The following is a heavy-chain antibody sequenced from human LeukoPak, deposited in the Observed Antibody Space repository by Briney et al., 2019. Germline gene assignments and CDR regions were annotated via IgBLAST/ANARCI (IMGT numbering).Heavy chain of an antibody. V-gene: IGHV3-53*01. D-gene: IGHD1-26*01. CDR2: IYSGGST. CDR1: GFTVSSNY. CDR3: AKTVGATEYFDY. J-gene: IGHJ4*02. Sequence: GGSLRLSCAASGFTVSSNYMSWVRQAPGKGLEWVSVIYSGGSTYYADSVKGRFTISRDNSKNTLYLQMNSLRAEDTAVYYCAKTVGATEYFDYWGQGTLVTVSS.